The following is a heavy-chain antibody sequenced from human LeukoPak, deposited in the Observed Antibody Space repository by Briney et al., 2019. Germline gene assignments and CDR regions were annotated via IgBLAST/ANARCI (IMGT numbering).Heavy chain of an antibody. CDR3: AREGAALDY. D-gene: IGHD6-6*01. V-gene: IGHV3-74*01. CDR2: ISSDGSSI. J-gene: IGHJ4*02. CDR1: GFTFSSHR. Sequence: GGSLRLSCAASGFTFSSHRMYWVRQAPGKGLVWVSRISSDGSSIAYTDSVRGRFTISRDNAKNTLYLQMNSLRVEDTAVHYCAREGAALDYWGQGTLVSVSS.